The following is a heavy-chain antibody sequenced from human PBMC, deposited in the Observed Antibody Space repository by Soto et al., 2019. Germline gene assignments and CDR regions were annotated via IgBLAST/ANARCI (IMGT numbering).Heavy chain of an antibody. Sequence: PSETLSLTCTVSGGSISSSSYYWGWIRQPPGKGLEWIGSIYYSGSTYYNPSLKSRVTISVDTSKNQFSLKLSSVTAADTAVCYCASLTRSGAGYYFDYWGQGTLVTVSS. V-gene: IGHV4-39*01. D-gene: IGHD3-10*01. CDR2: IYYSGST. CDR1: GGSISSSSYY. J-gene: IGHJ4*02. CDR3: ASLTRSGAGYYFDY.